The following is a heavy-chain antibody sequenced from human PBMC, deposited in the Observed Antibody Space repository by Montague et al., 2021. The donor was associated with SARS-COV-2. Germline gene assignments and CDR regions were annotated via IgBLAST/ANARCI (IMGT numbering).Heavy chain of an antibody. Sequence: SETLSLTCAVYGGSFSGCYWSWIRQPQGTGQEWIGEINHSGSTNYNPSLKSRVTISVDTYKNKFSLKLSSVTAADTAVYYCARGPHSRSWNYYYYYGMDVWGQGTTVTVSS. CDR2: INHSGST. CDR1: GGSFSGCY. D-gene: IGHD6-13*01. J-gene: IGHJ6*02. CDR3: ARGPHSRSWNYYYYYGMDV. V-gene: IGHV4-34*01.